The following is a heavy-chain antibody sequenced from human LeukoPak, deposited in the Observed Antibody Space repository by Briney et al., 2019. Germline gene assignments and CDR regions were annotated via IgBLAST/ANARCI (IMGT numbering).Heavy chain of an antibody. D-gene: IGHD4/OR15-4a*01. J-gene: IGHJ4*02. CDR1: GYTFTGYY. V-gene: IGHV1-2*02. CDR3: ARDDDYNPLVH. Sequence: ASVKVSCKASGYTFTGYYMHWVRQAPGQGLEWMGWISTNNGDTKSGKKFQGRVIMTTDTSTSTTYMEVRSLRSDDTAVYYCARDDDYNPLVHWGQGTLVTVSS. CDR2: ISTNNGDT.